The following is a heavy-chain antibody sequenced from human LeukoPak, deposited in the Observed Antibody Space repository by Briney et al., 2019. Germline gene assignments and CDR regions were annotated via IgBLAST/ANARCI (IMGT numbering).Heavy chain of an antibody. J-gene: IGHJ4*02. D-gene: IGHD6-19*01. CDR2: ISYDGSKK. Sequence: GGSLRLSCAGSEFTFSSYGMHWVRQAPGKGLEWVALISYDGSKKDYADSVKGRFTISRDNSKKTLYLQMNSLRPEDTAVYYCAKPQWLDPNPYFDYWGQETLVTVSS. CDR1: EFTFSSYG. CDR3: AKPQWLDPNPYFDY. V-gene: IGHV3-30*18.